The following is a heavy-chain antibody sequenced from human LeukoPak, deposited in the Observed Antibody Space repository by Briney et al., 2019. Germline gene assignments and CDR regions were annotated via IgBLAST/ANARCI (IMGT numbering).Heavy chain of an antibody. CDR3: ARGGGYDFWSGYYKAGRYYYYGMDV. J-gene: IGHJ6*02. D-gene: IGHD3-3*01. CDR2: IYYSGST. V-gene: IGHV4-61*01. CDR1: GGSISGGSDY. Sequence: PSETLSLTCSVSGGSISGGSDYWGWIRQPPGKGLEWIGYIYYSGSTNYNPSLKSRVTISVDTSKNQFSLKLSSVTAADTAVYYCARGGGYDFWSGYYKAGRYYYYGMDVWGQGTTVTVSS.